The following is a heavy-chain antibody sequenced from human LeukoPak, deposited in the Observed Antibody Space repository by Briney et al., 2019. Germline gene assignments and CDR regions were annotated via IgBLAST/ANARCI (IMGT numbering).Heavy chain of an antibody. CDR1: GGSFSGYY. Sequence: PSETLSLTCAVYGGSFSGYYWSWIRQPPGKGLEWIGEINHSGSTNYNPSLKRRVTISVDTSKNQFSLKLSSVTAADTAVYYCARAGVTTPVDYWGQGTLVTVSS. CDR2: INHSGST. D-gene: IGHD4-17*01. V-gene: IGHV4-34*01. CDR3: ARAGVTTPVDY. J-gene: IGHJ4*02.